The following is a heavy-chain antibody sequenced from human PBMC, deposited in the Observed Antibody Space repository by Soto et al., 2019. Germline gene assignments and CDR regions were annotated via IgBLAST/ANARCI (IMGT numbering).Heavy chain of an antibody. V-gene: IGHV4-39*01. J-gene: IGHJ4*02. Sequence: SETLSLTCTVSGGSISSSSYYWGWIRQPPGKGLEWIGSIYYSGSTYYNPSLKSRVTISVDTSKNQFSLKLSSVTAADTAVYYCARQIPLRGYSGYDRGYFDYWGQGTLVTVSS. CDR1: GGSISSSSYY. CDR3: ARQIPLRGYSGYDRGYFDY. D-gene: IGHD5-12*01. CDR2: IYYSGST.